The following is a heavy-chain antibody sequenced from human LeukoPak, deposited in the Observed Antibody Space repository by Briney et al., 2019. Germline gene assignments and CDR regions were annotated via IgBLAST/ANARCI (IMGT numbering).Heavy chain of an antibody. J-gene: IGHJ6*03. CDR2: IYHSGRT. CDR1: GYSISSGYY. Sequence: PSETLSLTCTVSGYSISSGYYWGWIRQPPGKGLEWIGSIYHSGRTYYNPSLKSRVTISVDTSKNQFSLKLSSVTAADTAVYYCARETQSYYYYMDVWGKGTTVTVSS. V-gene: IGHV4-38-2*02. CDR3: ARETQSYYYYMDV.